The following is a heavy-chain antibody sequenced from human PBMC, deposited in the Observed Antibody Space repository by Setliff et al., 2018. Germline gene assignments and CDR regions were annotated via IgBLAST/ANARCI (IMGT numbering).Heavy chain of an antibody. V-gene: IGHV4-61*09. CDR3: ARGNMGNYYDSGRYYYYYYMDV. Sequence: PSETLSLTCSVSGGSISSGSYYWTWIRQPAGKGLEWIGHIYTSGTTKYNPSLKSRVTIAVDASKSQFFLKLTSVTAADTAVYYCARGNMGNYYDSGRYYYYYYMDVWGKGTTVTVSS. J-gene: IGHJ6*03. CDR2: IYTSGTT. D-gene: IGHD3-10*01. CDR1: GGSISSGSYY.